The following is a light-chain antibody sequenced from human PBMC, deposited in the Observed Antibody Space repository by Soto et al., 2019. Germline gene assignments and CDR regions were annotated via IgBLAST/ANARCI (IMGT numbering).Light chain of an antibody. Sequence: EIGLTQSPGTLSLSPGERATLSFRASQTVSSSYLAWYQQKPGQAPRLLIYGASSRATGIPDRFSGSGSGTDFTLTISRLEPEDFAVYYCQQYGSSPFTFGPRTNVDNK. J-gene: IGKJ3*01. V-gene: IGKV3-20*01. CDR3: QQYGSSPFT. CDR2: GAS. CDR1: QTVSSSY.